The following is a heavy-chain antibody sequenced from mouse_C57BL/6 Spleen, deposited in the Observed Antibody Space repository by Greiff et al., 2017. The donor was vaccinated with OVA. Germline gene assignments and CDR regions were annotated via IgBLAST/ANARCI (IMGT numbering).Heavy chain of an antibody. CDR3: ARGSSYKYFDY. J-gene: IGHJ2*01. V-gene: IGHV1-61*01. Sequence: VQLQQPGAELVRPGSSVKLSCKASGYTFTSYWMDWVKQRPGQGLEWIGNIYPSDSETHYNQKFKDKATLTVDKSSSTAYMQLSSLTSEDSAVYYCARGSSYKYFDYWGQGTTLTVSS. CDR2: IYPSDSET. D-gene: IGHD1-1*01. CDR1: GYTFTSYW.